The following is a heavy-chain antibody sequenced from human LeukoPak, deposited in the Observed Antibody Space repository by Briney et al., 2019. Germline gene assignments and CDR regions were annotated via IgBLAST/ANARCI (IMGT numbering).Heavy chain of an antibody. D-gene: IGHD6-19*01. CDR1: GFTFSSYA. CDR2: ISGSGGST. CDR3: AKDDKWLKLPFDI. V-gene: IGHV3-23*01. J-gene: IGHJ3*02. Sequence: GGSLRLSCAASGFTFSSYAMSWVRQAPGKGLEWVSAISGSGGSTYYADSVKGRFTISRDNSKNTLYLQMNGLRAEDTAVYYCAKDDKWLKLPFDIWGQGTMVTVSS.